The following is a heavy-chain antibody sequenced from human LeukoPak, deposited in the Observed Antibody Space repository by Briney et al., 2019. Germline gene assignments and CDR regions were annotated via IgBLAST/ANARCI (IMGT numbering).Heavy chain of an antibody. CDR2: IYYSGST. CDR1: GYSISSSNW. CDR3: ARKEGHQNVFDY. J-gene: IGHJ4*02. Sequence: SETLSLTCAVSGYSISSSNWWGWIRQPPGQGLEWIGYIYYSGSTYYNPSLKSRVTMSVDTYKNQFSLKLSSVTAVDTAVYYCARKEGHQNVFDYWGQGTLVTVSS. D-gene: IGHD1-1*01. V-gene: IGHV4-28*01.